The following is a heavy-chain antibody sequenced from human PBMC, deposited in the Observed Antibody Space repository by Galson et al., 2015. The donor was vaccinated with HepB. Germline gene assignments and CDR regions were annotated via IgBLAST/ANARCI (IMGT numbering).Heavy chain of an antibody. D-gene: IGHD6-13*01. CDR2: IKSNAFDYAT. J-gene: IGHJ4*02. CDR1: GFTFSGSA. V-gene: IGHV3-73*01. Sequence: SLRLSCAASGFTFSGSAIHWVRQASGKGPEWIGLIKSNAFDYATAYVASLKGRFTVSRDDSKNTAYLHMNSLKTEDTAVYYCLRLGDLSGYTSSWGQGTLVTVSS. CDR3: LRLGDLSGYTSS.